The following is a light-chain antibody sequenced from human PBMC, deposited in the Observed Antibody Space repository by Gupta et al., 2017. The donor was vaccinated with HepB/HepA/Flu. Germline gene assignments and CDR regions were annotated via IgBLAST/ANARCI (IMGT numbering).Light chain of an antibody. CDR3: QQLKSYPLT. V-gene: IGKV1-9*01. J-gene: IGKJ4*01. Sequence: DIQLTQSPTFLSASVGDRVPITCRASTDINSYLGWYQKKPGKAPKLPIFAASTLQSGVTSRFSGSGSGTDFTLTISSLQPEDFATYYCQQLKSYPLTFGGGTKVEIK. CDR2: AAS. CDR1: TDINSY.